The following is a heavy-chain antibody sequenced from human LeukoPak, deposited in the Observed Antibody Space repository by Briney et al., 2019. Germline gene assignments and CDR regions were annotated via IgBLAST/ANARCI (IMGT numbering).Heavy chain of an antibody. Sequence: GGSLRLSCAASGFTFGSYSMNWVRQAPGKGLEWVSSISSSSSYIYYADSVKGRFTISRDNAKNSLYLQMNSLRAEDTAVYYCARAEGAAHFDYWGQGTLVTVSS. CDR2: ISSSSSYI. V-gene: IGHV3-21*01. D-gene: IGHD6-6*01. CDR3: ARAEGAAHFDY. CDR1: GFTFGSYS. J-gene: IGHJ4*02.